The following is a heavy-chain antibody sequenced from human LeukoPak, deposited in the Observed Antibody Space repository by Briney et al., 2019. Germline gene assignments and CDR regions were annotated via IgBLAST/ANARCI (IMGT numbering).Heavy chain of an antibody. J-gene: IGHJ5*02. V-gene: IGHV3-53*01. CDR2: TYFGGTT. CDR1: GFAINTNY. D-gene: IGHD5-24*01. CDR3: ARDSEGDGYNFDT. Sequence: GDSLRLSCVASGFAINTNYMNWVRQAPGKELEWVSITYFGGTTYYADSVKGRFTISRDNSKNTLYLQMDSLRADDTAVYYCARDSEGDGYNFDTWGRGTLVTVSS.